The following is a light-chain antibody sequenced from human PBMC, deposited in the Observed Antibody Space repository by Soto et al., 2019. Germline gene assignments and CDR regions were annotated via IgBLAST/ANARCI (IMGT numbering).Light chain of an antibody. V-gene: IGKV1-39*01. J-gene: IGKJ3*01. Sequence: DIQMTQSPSSLSASVGDSVTLTCRASQRLFSFLNWYQQAPGRAPKLLISTAYKLQSGVPSRFSGSESGTDFTLTISSLQPGDFAIYFCQQTYSAPFTFGPGTKVDVK. CDR2: TAY. CDR1: QRLFSF. CDR3: QQTYSAPFT.